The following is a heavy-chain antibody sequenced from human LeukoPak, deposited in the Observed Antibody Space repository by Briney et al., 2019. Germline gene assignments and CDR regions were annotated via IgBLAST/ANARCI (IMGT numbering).Heavy chain of an antibody. CDR1: GGSISSYY. CDR3: ARAYSGSSGVFEY. D-gene: IGHD3-10*01. V-gene: IGHV4-59*08. Sequence: ASETLSLTCTVSGGSISSYYWSWIRQPPGKGLEWIGYIYYSGSTNYNPSLKSRVTISVDTSKNQFSLKLSSVTAADTAVYYCARAYSGSSGVFEYWGQGTLVTVSS. CDR2: IYYSGST. J-gene: IGHJ4*02.